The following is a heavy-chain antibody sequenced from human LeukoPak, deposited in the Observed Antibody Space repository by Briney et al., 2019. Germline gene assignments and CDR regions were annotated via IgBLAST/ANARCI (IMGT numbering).Heavy chain of an antibody. J-gene: IGHJ4*02. V-gene: IGHV3-74*01. Sequence: SGGSLRLSCAASGLTFGSSWMHWVRQAPGKGLVWVSRINSDGSKTDYADSVKGRFTISRDNAKNTLYLQMDSLRAEDTAIYYCTRGADYWGQGTLVTVSS. CDR1: GLTFGSSW. CDR2: INSDGSKT. CDR3: TRGADY.